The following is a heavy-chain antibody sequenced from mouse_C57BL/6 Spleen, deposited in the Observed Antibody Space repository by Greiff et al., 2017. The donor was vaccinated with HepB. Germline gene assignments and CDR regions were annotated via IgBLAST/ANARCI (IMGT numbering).Heavy chain of an antibody. CDR3: ARSPRYYGSSGDYAMDY. Sequence: VQLKQSGPGLAKPSQSLSLTCSVTGYSITSDYWNWIRKFPGNKLEYMGYISYSGSTYYNPSLKSRISITPDTSKNQYYLQLTSVTTEDTATYYCARSPRYYGSSGDYAMDYWGQGTSVTVSS. D-gene: IGHD1-1*01. V-gene: IGHV3-8*01. J-gene: IGHJ4*01. CDR1: GYSITSDY. CDR2: ISYSGST.